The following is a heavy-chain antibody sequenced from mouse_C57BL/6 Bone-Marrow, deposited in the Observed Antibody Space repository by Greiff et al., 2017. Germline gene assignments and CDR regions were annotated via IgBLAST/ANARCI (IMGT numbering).Heavy chain of an antibody. CDR2: ISSGGSYT. Sequence: EVQGVESGGDLVKPGGSLKLSCAASGFTFSSSGMSWVRQTPDKRLEWVATISSGGSYTYYPDSVKGRFTISRDNAKNTLYLQMSSLKSEDTAMYYCARRYYYGSGRYFDVWGTGTTVTVSS. D-gene: IGHD1-1*01. CDR3: ARRYYYGSGRYFDV. V-gene: IGHV5-6*01. CDR1: GFTFSSSG. J-gene: IGHJ1*03.